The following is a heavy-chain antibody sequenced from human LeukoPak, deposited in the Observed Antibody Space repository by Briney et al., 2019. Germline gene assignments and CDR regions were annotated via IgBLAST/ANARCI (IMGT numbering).Heavy chain of an antibody. D-gene: IGHD1-7*01. J-gene: IGHJ4*02. CDR2: ISSSSSYI. Sequence: GGSLRLSCAASGFTFSSYSMNWVRKAPGKGLELVSSISSSSSYIYSADSVKGRFTISRDNAKNSLYLQMNSLRAEDTAVYYCAREGTAFDYWGQGTLVTVSS. CDR1: GFTFSSYS. CDR3: AREGTAFDY. V-gene: IGHV3-21*01.